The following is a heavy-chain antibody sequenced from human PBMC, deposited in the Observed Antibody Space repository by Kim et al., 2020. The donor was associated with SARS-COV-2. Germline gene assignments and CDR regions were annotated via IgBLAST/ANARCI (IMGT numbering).Heavy chain of an antibody. J-gene: IGHJ6*02. Sequence: GGSLRLSCAASGFTFSSYSMNWVRQAPGKGLEWVSSISSSSSYIYYADSVKGRFTISRDNAKNSLYLQMNSLRAEDTAVYYCARVPKVLRFLEWLKEDEGGMDVWGQGTTVTVSS. CDR1: GFTFSSYS. CDR3: ARVPKVLRFLEWLKEDEGGMDV. CDR2: ISSSSSYI. D-gene: IGHD3-3*01. V-gene: IGHV3-21*01.